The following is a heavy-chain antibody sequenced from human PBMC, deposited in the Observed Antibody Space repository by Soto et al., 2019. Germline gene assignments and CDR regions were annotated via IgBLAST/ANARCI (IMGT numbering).Heavy chain of an antibody. V-gene: IGHV3-30*18. D-gene: IGHD2-15*01. Sequence: GGSLRLSCAASGFTFSSYGMHWVRQAPGKGLEWVAVISYDGSNKYYADSVKGRFTISRDNSKNTLYLQMNSLRAEDTAVYYCAKSPGYCSGGSCYSFAGWFDPWGQGTLVTVSS. J-gene: IGHJ5*02. CDR1: GFTFSSYG. CDR3: AKSPGYCSGGSCYSFAGWFDP. CDR2: ISYDGSNK.